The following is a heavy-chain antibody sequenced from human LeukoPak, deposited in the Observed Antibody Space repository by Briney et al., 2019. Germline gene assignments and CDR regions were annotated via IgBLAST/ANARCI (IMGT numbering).Heavy chain of an antibody. CDR1: LFTFSSYA. D-gene: IGHD4-17*01. V-gene: IGHV3-23*01. CDR3: ARDHRTTVTVYYFDY. CDR2: INPSGGDT. Sequence: GGSLRLSCAASLFTFSSYAMTWVRQAPGKGLEWVSTINPSGGDTYYADSVRGRFTISRDNSKNTLYLQMNSLRAEDTAVYYCARDHRTTVTVYYFDYWGQGTLVTVSS. J-gene: IGHJ4*02.